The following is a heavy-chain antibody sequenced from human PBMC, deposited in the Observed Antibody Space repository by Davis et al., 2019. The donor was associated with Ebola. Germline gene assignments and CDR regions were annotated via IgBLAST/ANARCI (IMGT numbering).Heavy chain of an antibody. V-gene: IGHV1-46*01. Sequence: ASVKVSCKASGYTFTSYYMHWVRQAPGQGLEWMGIINPSGGSTSYAQKFQGRVTMTTDTSTSTAYMELRSLRSDDTAVYYCASGGYQLHMDVWGQGTTVTVSS. J-gene: IGHJ6*02. CDR2: INPSGGST. CDR3: ASGGYQLHMDV. CDR1: GYTFTSYY. D-gene: IGHD2-2*01.